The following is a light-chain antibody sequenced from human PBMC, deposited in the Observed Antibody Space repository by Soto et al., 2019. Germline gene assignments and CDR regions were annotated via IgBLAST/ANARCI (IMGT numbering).Light chain of an antibody. CDR2: GVS. CDR1: QSVSSTS. J-gene: IGKJ1*01. V-gene: IGKV3-20*01. Sequence: EIVLTQSPGTLSLSPGERATLSCRASQSVSSTSLAWYQQKPGQAPRLLMYGVSSRATGIPDRFSGSGSGAEFILPLKNLEAEEFSSFFSKEEEKSVWTVGQGTKVEIK. CDR3: KEEEKSVWT.